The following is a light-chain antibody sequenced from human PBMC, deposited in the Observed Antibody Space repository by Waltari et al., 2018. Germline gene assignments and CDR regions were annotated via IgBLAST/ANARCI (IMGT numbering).Light chain of an antibody. CDR1: QSVSSSY. J-gene: IGKJ2*01. CDR3: QQYGGSPTYT. V-gene: IGKV3-20*01. Sequence: ESVLTQSPGTLSLSPGERATLSCTASQSVSSSYLAWYQQRPGQAPRLLFFGASSRATGVPDRFSGSVSGTDFTLTISRLEPEDFAVYFCQQYGGSPTYTFGQGTKLEIK. CDR2: GAS.